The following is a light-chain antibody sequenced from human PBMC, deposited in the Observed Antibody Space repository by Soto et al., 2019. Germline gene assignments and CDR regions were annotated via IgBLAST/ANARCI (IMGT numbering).Light chain of an antibody. CDR3: QQYDNKPPIT. CDR2: DTS. J-gene: IGKJ5*01. V-gene: IGKV3D-15*01. Sequence: EIVMTQSPATLSVSPGERATLSCRASQSVSSNLAWYQQKPGQAPRLLIYDTSTRATGIPDRFSGSGSGTEFTLTISSLQSEDFAVYLCQQYDNKPPITFGQGTRLEIK. CDR1: QSVSSN.